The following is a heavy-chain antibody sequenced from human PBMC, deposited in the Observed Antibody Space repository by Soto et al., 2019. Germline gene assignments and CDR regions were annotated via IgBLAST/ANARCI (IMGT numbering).Heavy chain of an antibody. CDR2: ISYDGSNK. CDR3: ARGSYYDSPIITGDYGMDV. Sequence: GGSLRLSCAASGFTFSSYAMHWVRQAPGKGLEWVAVISYDGSNKYYADSVKGRFTISRDNSKNTLYLQMNSLRAEDTAVYYCARGSYYDSPIITGDYGMDVWGQGTTVTVSS. J-gene: IGHJ6*02. V-gene: IGHV3-30-3*01. CDR1: GFTFSSYA. D-gene: IGHD3-22*01.